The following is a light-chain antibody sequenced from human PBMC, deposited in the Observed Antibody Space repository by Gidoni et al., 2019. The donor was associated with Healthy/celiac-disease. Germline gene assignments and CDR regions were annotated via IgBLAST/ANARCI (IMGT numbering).Light chain of an antibody. CDR2: LGS. V-gene: IGKV2-28*01. Sequence: IVITQSPLSLPVTPGEPASISCRSSQSLLHSNGYTYLDWYLQNPGQSPQLLIYLGSNRASGVPDRFSGSGSGTDFTLKISRVEAEDVGVYYCMQALQTRTFGQGTRLEIK. CDR1: QSLLHSNGYTY. CDR3: MQALQTRT. J-gene: IGKJ5*01.